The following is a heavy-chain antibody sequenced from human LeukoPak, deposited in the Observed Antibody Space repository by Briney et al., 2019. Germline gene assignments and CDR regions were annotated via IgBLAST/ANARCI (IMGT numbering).Heavy chain of an antibody. V-gene: IGHV3-23*01. D-gene: IGHD3-22*01. CDR2: ISGSGGST. CDR1: GFTLSSYE. CDR3: AKDQMQIVVVITAFDY. J-gene: IGHJ4*02. Sequence: TGGSLRLSCTVSGFTLSSYEMSWIRQAPGKGLEWVSAISGSGGSTYYADSVKGRFTISRDNSKNTLYLQMNSLRAEDTAVYYCAKDQMQIVVVITAFDYWGQGTLVTVSS.